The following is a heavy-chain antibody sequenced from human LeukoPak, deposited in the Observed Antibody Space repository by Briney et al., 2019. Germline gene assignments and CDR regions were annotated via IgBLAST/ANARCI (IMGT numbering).Heavy chain of an antibody. D-gene: IGHD3-3*01. CDR3: ARGQNYYDFWSGYYYFI. J-gene: IGHJ4*02. CDR2: MNPNSGNT. CDR1: GYTFTSYG. Sequence: ASVKVSCKASGYTFTSYGISWVRQATGQGLEWMGWMNPNSGNTGYAQKFQGRVTMTRNTSISTAYMELSSLRSEDTAVYYCARGQNYYDFWSGYYYFIWGQGTLVTVSS. V-gene: IGHV1-8*02.